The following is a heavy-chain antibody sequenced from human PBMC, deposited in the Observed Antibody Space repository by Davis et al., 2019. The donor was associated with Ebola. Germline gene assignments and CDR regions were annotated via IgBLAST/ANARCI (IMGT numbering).Heavy chain of an antibody. V-gene: IGHV4-38-2*01. CDR1: GYSISSGYY. CDR2: IYHSGST. Sequence: PSETLSLTCAVSGYSISSGYYWGWIRQPPGKGLEWIGSIYHSGSTYYNPSLKSRVTISVDTSKNQFSLKLSSVTAADTAVYYCARKSPVDAFDIWGQGTMVTVSS. J-gene: IGHJ3*02. CDR3: ARKSPVDAFDI.